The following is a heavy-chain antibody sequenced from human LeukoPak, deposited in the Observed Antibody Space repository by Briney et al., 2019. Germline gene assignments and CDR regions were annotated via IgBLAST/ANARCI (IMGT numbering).Heavy chain of an antibody. D-gene: IGHD4-17*01. Sequence: GGSLRLSCAASGFTFSSYGMHWVRQPPGKGLEWVAVIWYDGSNKYYADSVKGRFTISRDNSKNTLYLQMNSLRAEDTAVYYCAIDRDGDSDYWGQGTLVTVSS. CDR3: AIDRDGDSDY. J-gene: IGHJ4*02. CDR2: IWYDGSNK. V-gene: IGHV3-33*01. CDR1: GFTFSSYG.